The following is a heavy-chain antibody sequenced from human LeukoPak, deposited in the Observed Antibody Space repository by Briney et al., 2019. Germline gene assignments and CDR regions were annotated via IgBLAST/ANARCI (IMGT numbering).Heavy chain of an antibody. Sequence: PGGSLRLSCSASGFTFSSYAMHWVRQAPGKGLEWVSGINWNGGSTGYADSVKGRFTISRDNAKNSLYLQMNSLRAEDTALYYCARAEGYSSSWYWYFDLWGRGTLVTVSS. J-gene: IGHJ2*01. CDR2: INWNGGST. CDR3: ARAEGYSSSWYWYFDL. D-gene: IGHD6-13*01. V-gene: IGHV3-20*04. CDR1: GFTFSSYA.